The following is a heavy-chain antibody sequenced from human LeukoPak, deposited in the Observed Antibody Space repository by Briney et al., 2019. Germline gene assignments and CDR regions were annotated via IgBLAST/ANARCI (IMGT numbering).Heavy chain of an antibody. CDR2: IWYDGSNK. CDR3: ARDLDSGSYDY. J-gene: IGHJ4*02. D-gene: IGHD1-26*01. CDR1: GFSFSNYG. Sequence: PGRSLRLSCAASGFSFSNYGMHWVRQAPGKGLEWVAVIWYDGSNKYYADSVKGRFTISRDNSKNTLYLQMNSLRAEDTAVYYCARDLDSGSYDYWGQGTLVTVSS. V-gene: IGHV3-30*19.